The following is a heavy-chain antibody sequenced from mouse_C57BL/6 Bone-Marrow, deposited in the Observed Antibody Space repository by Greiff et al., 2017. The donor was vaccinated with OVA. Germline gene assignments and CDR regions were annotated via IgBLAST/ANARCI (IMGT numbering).Heavy chain of an antibody. D-gene: IGHD2-4*01. CDR3: GRCYDYDVPWFAC. CDR1: GYTFTSYW. CDR2: IYPGSGST. Sequence: QVQLQQPGAELVKPGASVKMSCKASGYTFTSYWITWVKQRPGQGLEWIGDIYPGSGSTNYNEKFKSKATLTVDTSSSTAYMQLSSLTSEDSAVYYCGRCYDYDVPWFACWGQGTLVTVSA. J-gene: IGHJ3*01. V-gene: IGHV1-55*01.